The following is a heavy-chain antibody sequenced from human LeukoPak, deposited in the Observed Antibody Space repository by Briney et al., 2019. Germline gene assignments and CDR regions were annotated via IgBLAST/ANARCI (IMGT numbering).Heavy chain of an antibody. CDR2: IYISGTT. Sequence: SETLSLTCTVSGRSVRSSYWTWIRQPAGKGLEWIGRIYISGTTNYSPSLEGRVTMSVDTSKNQFSLNLISVTAADTAVYYCARALNPLPGTYYFDYWGQGTLVTVSS. J-gene: IGHJ4*02. D-gene: IGHD2-15*01. V-gene: IGHV4-4*07. CDR3: ARALNPLPGTYYFDY. CDR1: GRSVRSSY.